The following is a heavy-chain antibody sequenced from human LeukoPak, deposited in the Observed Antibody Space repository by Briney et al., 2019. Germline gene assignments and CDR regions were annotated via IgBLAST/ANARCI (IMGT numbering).Heavy chain of an antibody. J-gene: IGHJ3*01. D-gene: IGHD4-17*01. CDR3: ARFDYGDYSLDY. CDR1: GGSISSYY. CDR2: IYYSGST. Sequence: SETLSLTCTVSGGSISSYYWSWIRQPPGKGLEWIGYIYYSGSTNYNPSLKSRVTISVDTSKNQFSLKLSSVTAADTAVYYCARFDYGDYSLDYWGQGTRVTVSS. V-gene: IGHV4-59*01.